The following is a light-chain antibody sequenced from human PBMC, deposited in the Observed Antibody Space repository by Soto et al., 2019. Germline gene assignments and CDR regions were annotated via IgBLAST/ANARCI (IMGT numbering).Light chain of an antibody. CDR1: SSNIGSLS. Sequence: QPVLTQPPSASGTPGQRVTISCSGSSSNIGSLSVDWYQHLPGTAPKLLIYSDYQRPSGVPDRFSGSKSGTSASLAISGLRSEDDADYYCAAWNGTLNGLYVFGNGTKVTVL. CDR2: SDY. CDR3: AAWNGTLNGLYV. V-gene: IGLV1-44*01. J-gene: IGLJ1*01.